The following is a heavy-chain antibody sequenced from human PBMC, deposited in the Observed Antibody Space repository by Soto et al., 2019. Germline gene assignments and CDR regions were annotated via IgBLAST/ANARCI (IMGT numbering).Heavy chain of an antibody. CDR1: GFSLNTGGVG. CDR2: IYWDDDK. V-gene: IGHV2-5*02. D-gene: IGHD2-21*01. J-gene: IGHJ4*02. Sequence: QITLKESGPTLVKPTQTLTLTCTFSGFSLNTGGVGVGWIRQPPGKALEWLAVIYWDDDKRYSPSLKSRLTIXTXXSKNPVVLTMTNTDPVDTATYYCAPTPFFGDKLDYWGQGALVTVSS. CDR3: APTPFFGDKLDY.